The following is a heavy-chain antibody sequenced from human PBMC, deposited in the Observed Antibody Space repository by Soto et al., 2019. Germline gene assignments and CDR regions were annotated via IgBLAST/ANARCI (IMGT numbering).Heavy chain of an antibody. V-gene: IGHV3-15*01. Sequence: VQLVESGGGLVKPGGSLRLSCAASGFTFNNAWMSWVRQAPGKGLEWVGRVKSKTEGGTVDYAAPVKGRFSISRDDSTNTLYGQINSRKTEDTAVYYCAAMPGHSSVWFHHWGQGTLVTVSS. CDR1: GFTFNNAW. CDR2: VKSKTEGGTV. J-gene: IGHJ5*02. CDR3: AAMPGHSSVWFHH. D-gene: IGHD3-22*01.